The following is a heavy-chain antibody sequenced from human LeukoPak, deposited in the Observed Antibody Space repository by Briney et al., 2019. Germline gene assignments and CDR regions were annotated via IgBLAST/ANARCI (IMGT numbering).Heavy chain of an antibody. Sequence: SETLSLTCTVSGGSISSYYWSWIRQPPGKGLEWIGCIYYSGSTNYNPSLKSRVTISVGTSKNQFSLKLSSVTAADTAVYYCAREGFALGSSSSGTDAFDIWGQGTMVTVSS. D-gene: IGHD6-6*01. CDR2: IYYSGST. CDR1: GGSISSYY. V-gene: IGHV4-59*01. CDR3: AREGFALGSSSSGTDAFDI. J-gene: IGHJ3*02.